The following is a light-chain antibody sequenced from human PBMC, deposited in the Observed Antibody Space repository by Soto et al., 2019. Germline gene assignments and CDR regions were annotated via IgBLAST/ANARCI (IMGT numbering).Light chain of an antibody. V-gene: IGLV3-21*01. CDR2: YDS. CDR3: QVWEATGDQVV. Sequence: SYELTQPPSVSVAPGETARISCGGKNVGSRSVHWYQQKPGRAPFLVIYYDSDRPSGIPERFSGSNSGNTATLIISRVEAGDEAAYYCQVWEATGDQVVFGGGTKLTVL. J-gene: IGLJ2*01. CDR1: NVGSRS.